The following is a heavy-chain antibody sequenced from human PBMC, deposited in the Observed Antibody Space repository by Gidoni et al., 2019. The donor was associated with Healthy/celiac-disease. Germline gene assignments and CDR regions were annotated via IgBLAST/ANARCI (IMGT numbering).Heavy chain of an antibody. CDR1: GGSIVSSSYY. D-gene: IGHD3-10*01. J-gene: IGHJ4*02. V-gene: IGHV4-39*07. Sequence: QLQLQQQGPGLVKTSETLSLTCTASGGSIVSSSYYWGWIRQPPGKGLEWIGSIYYSGRTYYNPSLKSRFTISVDTSKNQFSLKLSSVTAADTAVYYCARDGSMVRGGQIDYWGQGTLVTVSS. CDR3: ARDGSMVRGGQIDY. CDR2: IYYSGRT.